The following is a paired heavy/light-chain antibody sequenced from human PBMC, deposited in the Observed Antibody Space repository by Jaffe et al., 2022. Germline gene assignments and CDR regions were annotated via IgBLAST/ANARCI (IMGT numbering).Heavy chain of an antibody. CDR3: ARDLITYYDYVWGSYRESHDAFDI. Sequence: QVQLQESGPGLVKPSQTLSLTCTVSGGSISSGSYYWSWIRQPAGKGLEWIGRIYTSGSTNYNPSLKSRVTISVDTSKNQFSLKLSSVTAADTAVYYCARDLITYYDYVWGSYRESHDAFDIWGQGTMVTVSS. CDR1: GGSISSGSYY. J-gene: IGHJ3*02. D-gene: IGHD3-16*02. V-gene: IGHV4-61*02. CDR2: IYTSGST.
Light chain of an antibody. Sequence: QSVLTQPPSVSAAPGQKVTISCSGSSSNIGNNYVSWYQQLPGTAPKLLIYENNKRPSGIPDRFSGSKSGTSATLGITGLQTGDEADYYCGTWDSSLSAFYVFGTGTKVTVL. CDR2: ENN. CDR3: GTWDSSLSAFYV. V-gene: IGLV1-51*02. J-gene: IGLJ1*01. CDR1: SSNIGNNY.